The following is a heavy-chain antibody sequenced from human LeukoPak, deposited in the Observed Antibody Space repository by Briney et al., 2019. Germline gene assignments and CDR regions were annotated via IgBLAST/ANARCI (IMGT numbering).Heavy chain of an antibody. CDR1: GGSISSYY. CDR2: INHSGST. J-gene: IGHJ6*02. CDR3: ARGQLRFLEWLSDQKYYYYGMDV. Sequence: PSETLSLTCTVSGGSISSYYWSWIRQPPGKGLEWIGEINHSGSTNYNPSLKSRVTISVDTSKNQFSLKLSSVTAADTAVYYCARGQLRFLEWLSDQKYYYYGMDVWGQGTTVTVSS. D-gene: IGHD3-3*01. V-gene: IGHV4-34*01.